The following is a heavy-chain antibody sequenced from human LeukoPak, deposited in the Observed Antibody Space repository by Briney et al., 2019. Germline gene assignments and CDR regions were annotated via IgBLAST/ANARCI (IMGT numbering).Heavy chain of an antibody. CDR2: MNPNSGNT. D-gene: IGHD6-6*01. J-gene: IGHJ6*03. Sequence: ASVKVFCRASLYTFTIYDTNGVRQPTAQALVEMRWMNPNSGNTGYEQKFQGRVTMTRNTSISTAYMELSSLRSEDTAVYYCARGSSSSSVNGHYYYYMDVWGKGTTVTVSS. CDR1: LYTFTIYD. V-gene: IGHV1-8*01. CDR3: ARGSSSSSVNGHYYYYMDV.